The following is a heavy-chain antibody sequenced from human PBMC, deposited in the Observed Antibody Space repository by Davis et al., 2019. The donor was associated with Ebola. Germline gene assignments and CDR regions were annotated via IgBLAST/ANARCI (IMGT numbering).Heavy chain of an antibody. J-gene: IGHJ4*02. Sequence: ASVKVSCKASGYIFNNYDINWVRQASGQGLEWMGWMNGYSGHTGYVEKFRGRVTMTRNPSTSTAYMELSSLRVDDTAVYYCARGYGPKCRGGDCVNDYWGQGTLVTVSS. CDR1: GYIFNNYD. D-gene: IGHD2-21*02. V-gene: IGHV1-8*01. CDR3: ARGYGPKCRGGDCVNDY. CDR2: MNGYSGHT.